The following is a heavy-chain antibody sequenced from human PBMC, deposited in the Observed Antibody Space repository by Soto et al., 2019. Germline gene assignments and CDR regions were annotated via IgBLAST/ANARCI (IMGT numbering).Heavy chain of an antibody. CDR3: AKSASNDYGDCINPRSDY. J-gene: IGHJ4*02. CDR2: ISWNSGSI. CDR1: GFTFDDYA. V-gene: IGHV3-9*01. Sequence: EVQLVESGGGLVQPGRSLRLSCAASGFTFDDYAMHCVRQAPGKGLEWVSGISWNSGSIGYADSVKCRFTISRDNAKNSLYLQMNSLSAEDTALYYGAKSASNDYGDCINPRSDYWGQGTLVTVSS. D-gene: IGHD4-17*01.